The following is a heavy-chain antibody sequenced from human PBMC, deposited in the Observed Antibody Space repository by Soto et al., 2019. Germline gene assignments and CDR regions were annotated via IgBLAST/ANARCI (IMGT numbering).Heavy chain of an antibody. CDR3: TTDHMMWEGGDAFDI. J-gene: IGHJ3*02. V-gene: IGHV3-15*01. CDR2: IKSKTDGGTT. Sequence: PGGSLRLSCAASGFTFSNAWMSWVRQAPGKGLEWVGRIKSKTDGGTTDYAAPVKGRFTISRDDSKNTLYLQMNSLKTEDTAVYYCTTDHMMWEGGDAFDIWGQGTMATVSS. D-gene: IGHD1-26*01. CDR1: GFTFSNAW.